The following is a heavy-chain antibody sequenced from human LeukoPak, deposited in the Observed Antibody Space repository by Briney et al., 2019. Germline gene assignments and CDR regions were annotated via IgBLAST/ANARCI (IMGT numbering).Heavy chain of an antibody. V-gene: IGHV4-61*02. D-gene: IGHD4-23*01. Sequence: PPQTLSLTCTVSGDSINSGAYYWTWIRQPAGKGLECIGRIYTSGRTNYSPSLNSRVTISLDTSKNQFSLKLRSVTAADAAVYYCARRGADYGGNSGIDYWGQGTLVTVSS. J-gene: IGHJ4*02. CDR2: IYTSGRT. CDR3: ARRGADYGGNSGIDY. CDR1: GDSINSGAYY.